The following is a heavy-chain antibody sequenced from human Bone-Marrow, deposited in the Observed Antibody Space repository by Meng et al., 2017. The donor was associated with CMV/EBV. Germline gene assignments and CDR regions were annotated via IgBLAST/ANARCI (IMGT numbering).Heavy chain of an antibody. CDR2: ISSDGGKT. CDR3: AKGSVVTTLGDYYYYYGMDV. J-gene: IGHJ6*02. V-gene: IGHV3-30-3*01. D-gene: IGHD4-23*01. Sequence: GESLKISCAASGFTFSSYIVHWVRQAPGKGLEWVAVISSDGGKTHYADSVKGRFTISRDNSKNTLYLQMNSLRAEDTAVYYCAKGSVVTTLGDYYYYYGMDVWGQGTTVTVSS. CDR1: GFTFSSYI.